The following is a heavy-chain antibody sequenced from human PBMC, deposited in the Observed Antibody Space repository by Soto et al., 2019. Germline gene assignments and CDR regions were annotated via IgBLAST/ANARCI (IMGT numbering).Heavy chain of an antibody. D-gene: IGHD6-13*01. Sequence: SETLSLTCAVSGGSIIIASYSWNCIRQSPGRGLEWIGHIYSSGSTYYNPSLKSRVSISVDTSNNQFSLKLTSVTAADTAVYYCARTEIAAAGGRWFDPWGQGTLVTVSS. CDR2: IYSSGST. CDR1: GGSIIIASYS. J-gene: IGHJ5*02. V-gene: IGHV4-31*11. CDR3: ARTEIAAAGGRWFDP.